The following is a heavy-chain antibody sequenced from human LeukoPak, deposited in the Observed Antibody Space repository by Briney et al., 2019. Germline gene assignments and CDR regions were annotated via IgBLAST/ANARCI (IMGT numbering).Heavy chain of an antibody. CDR1: GGSISSYY. J-gene: IGHJ6*03. CDR3: ARAPTLYYYNMDV. CDR2: IYYNGIT. Sequence: SETLSLTCTVSGGSISSYYWSWIRQPPGKGLEWIGYIYYNGITNYNPSLKSRVTISVDTSKNQFSLKLSSVTAADTAVYYCARAPTLYYYNMDVWGKGTTVTVSS. V-gene: IGHV4-59*01.